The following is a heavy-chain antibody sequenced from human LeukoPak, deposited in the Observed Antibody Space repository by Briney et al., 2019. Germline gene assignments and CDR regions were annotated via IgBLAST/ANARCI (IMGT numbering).Heavy chain of an antibody. CDR1: GFTFSSYA. J-gene: IGHJ3*01. CDR2: ISASGGGT. D-gene: IGHD4-17*01. Sequence: GGSLRLSCEASGFTFSSYAMIWVRQAPGKGLEWVSAISASGGGTQYADSVKGRFTISRDNSKNTLYLQMNSLRAEDTAVYYCARDPNGDYIGAFDFRGQGTMVTVSS. V-gene: IGHV3-23*01. CDR3: ARDPNGDYIGAFDF.